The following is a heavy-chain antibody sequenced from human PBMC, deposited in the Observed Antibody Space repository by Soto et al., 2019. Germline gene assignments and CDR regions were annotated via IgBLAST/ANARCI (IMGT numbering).Heavy chain of an antibody. D-gene: IGHD2-21*01. J-gene: IGHJ4*02. CDR3: ARAWGVMRSFVY. CDR2: VHYSGST. CDR1: GGSISRYY. V-gene: IGHV4-59*01. Sequence: SETLSLTCTVSGGSISRYYWSWIRQCPGKGLEWIGYVHYSGSTDYNPSLKSRVTISVDTSKTQFSLKLNSVTAADTAVYYCARAWGVMRSFVYWGQGTQVTVSS.